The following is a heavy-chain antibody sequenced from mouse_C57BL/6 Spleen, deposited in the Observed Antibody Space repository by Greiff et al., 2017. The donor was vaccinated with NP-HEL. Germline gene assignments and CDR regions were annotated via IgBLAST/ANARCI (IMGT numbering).Heavy chain of an antibody. CDR3: ARLDSNYAMGY. V-gene: IGHV1-64*01. CDR1: GYTFTSYW. D-gene: IGHD2-5*01. CDR2: IHPNSGST. Sequence: QVQLQQPGAELVKPGASVKLSCKASGYTFTSYWMHWVKQRPGQGLEWIGMIHPNSGSTNYNEKFKSKATLTVDKSSSTAYMQLSSLTSEDSAVYYCARLDSNYAMGYWGQGTSVTVSS. J-gene: IGHJ4*01.